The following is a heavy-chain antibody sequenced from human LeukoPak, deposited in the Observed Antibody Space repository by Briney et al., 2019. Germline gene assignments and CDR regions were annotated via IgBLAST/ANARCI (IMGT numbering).Heavy chain of an antibody. D-gene: IGHD3-10*02. Sequence: SETLSLTCTVSGVSISSSNSYWGWIRQPPGKGLEWIGSIYYSGNTYYNASLKSQVSISIDTSKNQFSLRLTSVTAADTAVYYCARHMLGAYNWFDPWGQGTLVTVSS. V-gene: IGHV4-39*01. CDR3: ARHMLGAYNWFDP. CDR2: IYYSGNT. CDR1: GVSISSSNSY. J-gene: IGHJ5*02.